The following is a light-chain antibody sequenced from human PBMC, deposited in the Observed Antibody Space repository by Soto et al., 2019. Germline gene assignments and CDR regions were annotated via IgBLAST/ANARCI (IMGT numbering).Light chain of an antibody. CDR3: QQYGSARIT. J-gene: IGKJ3*01. Sequence: EIVLTQSPGTLSLSPGERATLSCRASQSVSSSYLAWYQQKPGQAPRLLIYGASSRATGIPDRFRGSGSGTDFTLTISRLEPEDFAVYYCQQYGSARITFGPVTKVDIK. V-gene: IGKV3-20*01. CDR1: QSVSSSY. CDR2: GAS.